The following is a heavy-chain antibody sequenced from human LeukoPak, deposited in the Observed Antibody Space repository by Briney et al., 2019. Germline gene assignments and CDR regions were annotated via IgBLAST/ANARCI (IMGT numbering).Heavy chain of an antibody. D-gene: IGHD2-2*01. CDR3: ASRRYCSSTSCSWYYYGMDV. V-gene: IGHV4-30-2*01. J-gene: IGHJ6*02. Sequence: SETLSLTCAVSGGSISSGGYSWSWIRQPPGKGLEWIGYIYHSGSTYYNPSLKSRVTISVDRSKNQFSLKLSSVTAADTAVYYCASRRYCSSTSCSWYYYGMDVWGQGTTVTVSS. CDR2: IYHSGST. CDR1: GGSISSGGYS.